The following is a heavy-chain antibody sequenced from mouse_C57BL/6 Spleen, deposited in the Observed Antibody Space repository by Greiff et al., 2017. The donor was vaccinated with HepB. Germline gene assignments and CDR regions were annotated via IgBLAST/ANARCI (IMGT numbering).Heavy chain of an antibody. CDR2: IYPGSGNT. CDR1: GYSFTSYY. V-gene: IGHV1-66*01. J-gene: IGHJ4*01. D-gene: IGHD2-1*01. CDR3: ARRRIYGNGAMDY. Sequence: QVQLQQSGPELVKPGASVKISCKASGYSFTSYYIHWVKQRPGQGLEWIGWIYPGSGNTKYNEKFKGKATLTADTSSSTAYMQLSSLTSEDSAVYYCARRRIYGNGAMDYWGQGTSVTVSS.